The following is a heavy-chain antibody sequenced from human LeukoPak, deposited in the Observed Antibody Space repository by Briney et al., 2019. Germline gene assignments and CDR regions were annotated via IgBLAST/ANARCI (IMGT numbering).Heavy chain of an antibody. D-gene: IGHD5-18*01. CDR1: GGSISSGDYY. J-gene: IGHJ5*02. CDR2: IYYSGST. Sequence: HPSQTLSLTCTVSGGSISSGDYYWSWIRQPPGKGLEWIGYIYYSGSTYYNPSLKSRVTISVDTSKNQFSLKLSSVTAADTAVYYCARRLDTAMPGWGEGNWFDPWGQGTLVTVSS. CDR3: ARRLDTAMPGWGEGNWFDP. V-gene: IGHV4-30-4*08.